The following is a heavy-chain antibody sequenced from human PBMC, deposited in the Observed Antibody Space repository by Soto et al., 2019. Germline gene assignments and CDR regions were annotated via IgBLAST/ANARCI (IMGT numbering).Heavy chain of an antibody. CDR3: ARVNEWLGALEY. CDR1: GYTFTSYD. CDR2: MNPNSGNT. Sequence: QVQLVQSGAEVKKPGASVKVSCKASGYTFTSYDINWVRQATGQGLEWMGWMNPNSGNTGYAQKFQGRVTMTRNTSINTAYMELSSLRSEDTAVYCCARVNEWLGALEYWGQGTLVTVSS. D-gene: IGHD6-19*01. J-gene: IGHJ4*02. V-gene: IGHV1-8*01.